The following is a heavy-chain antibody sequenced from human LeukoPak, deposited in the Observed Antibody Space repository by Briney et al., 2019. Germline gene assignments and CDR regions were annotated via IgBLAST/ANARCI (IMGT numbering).Heavy chain of an antibody. Sequence: GGSLRLSCVASGFTFSKYWMTWVRQAPGKGLEWVANIKEDGSEEFYDDSVKGRFTISRDNAKNSVYLQMNSLRGEDTAVYYCASLWFGGLWCQGTQVTVSS. CDR2: IKEDGSEE. J-gene: IGHJ4*02. V-gene: IGHV3-7*01. CDR1: GFTFSKYW. D-gene: IGHD3-10*01. CDR3: ASLWFGGL.